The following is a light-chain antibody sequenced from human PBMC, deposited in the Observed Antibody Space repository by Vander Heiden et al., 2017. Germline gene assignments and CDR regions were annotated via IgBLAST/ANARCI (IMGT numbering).Light chain of an antibody. J-gene: IGLJ1*01. CDR2: DVS. Sequence: HSALSPLAFVSGSPGPRITNSCTGTISDVGGYNYVSWHQQPPAKAPNLIIYDVSKRPAEVASRCTGAKSGNTTAPTIAELRGDDDADYYCGTDTSSSTRVFGTGTKVTVL. V-gene: IGLV2-14*03. CDR3: GTDTSSSTRV. CDR1: ISDVGGYNY.